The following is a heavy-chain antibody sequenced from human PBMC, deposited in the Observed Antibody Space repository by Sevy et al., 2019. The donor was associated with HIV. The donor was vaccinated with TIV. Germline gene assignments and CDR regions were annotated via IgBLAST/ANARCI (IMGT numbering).Heavy chain of an antibody. CDR3: ATPRGSDWYEGTGGYFDL. J-gene: IGHJ2*01. V-gene: IGHV4-39*01. D-gene: IGHD6-19*01. CDR1: GGSISRSSYY. Sequence: SETLSLTCTVSGGSISRSSYYWGWIRQPPGKGLEWIGSIYSTGSTSYNPSLKSRVTLSADTSKNQFSLKLDSVSAADTAVYYCATPRGSDWYEGTGGYFDLWGRGALVTISS. CDR2: IYSTGST.